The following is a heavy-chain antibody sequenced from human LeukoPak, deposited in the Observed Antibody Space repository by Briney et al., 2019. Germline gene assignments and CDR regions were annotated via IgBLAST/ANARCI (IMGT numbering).Heavy chain of an antibody. CDR3: ASNEGGSTVTGYYYYGMDV. V-gene: IGHV3-53*01. Sequence: GGSLRLSCAASGFTVSSNYMSWVRQAPGKGLEWGSAIYSGGSTYYADYVKGRFTISRDNSNNTLYLQMNSLRAEDTAVYYCASNEGGSTVTGYYYYGMDVWGQGTTVTVS. D-gene: IGHD4-17*01. J-gene: IGHJ6*02. CDR2: IYSGGST. CDR1: GFTVSSNY.